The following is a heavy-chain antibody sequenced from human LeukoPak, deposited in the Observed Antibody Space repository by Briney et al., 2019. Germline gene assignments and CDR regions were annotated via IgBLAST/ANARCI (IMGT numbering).Heavy chain of an antibody. CDR3: ARRGYSAYDF. J-gene: IGHJ4*02. D-gene: IGHD5-12*01. Sequence: QPGGSLRLSCAASGLTFSSYWMYWVRQAPGKGLVWVSRINSDGSRTNYADSVKGRFTISRDNAKNTLYLQMNSLRAEDTAVYYCARRGYSAYDFWGQGTLVTVSS. CDR1: GLTFSSYW. CDR2: INSDGSRT. V-gene: IGHV3-74*01.